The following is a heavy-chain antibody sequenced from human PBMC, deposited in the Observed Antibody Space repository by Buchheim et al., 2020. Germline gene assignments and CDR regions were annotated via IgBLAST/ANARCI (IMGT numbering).Heavy chain of an antibody. V-gene: IGHV1-46*01. CDR1: GYTFTSYY. J-gene: IGHJ6*03. D-gene: IGHD6-19*01. Sequence: QVQLVQSGAEVKKPGASVKVSCKASGYTFTSYYMHWVRQAPGQGLEWMGIINPSGGSTSYAQKFQGRVTMTRDTSTSTVYMGLSSLRSKDTAVYYCARDEAVAGFYYYYMGVWGKGTT. CDR3: ARDEAVAGFYYYYMGV. CDR2: INPSGGST.